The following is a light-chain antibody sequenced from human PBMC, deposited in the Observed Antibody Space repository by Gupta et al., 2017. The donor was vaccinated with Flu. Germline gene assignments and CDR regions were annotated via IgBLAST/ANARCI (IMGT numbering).Light chain of an antibody. V-gene: IGKV3-20*01. CDR3: QQDCTSRT. J-gene: IGKJ1*01. CDR2: ATS. Sequence: EIVLTQSPGTLSLSPGESATVSCRPSQSVSTSYLAWYQHKPGQAPRLLIYATSTRATGIPDRFSGSGSGTDFTLTSSSREPEDFAVYYWQQDCTSRTFGQGTKVEIK. CDR1: QSVSTSY.